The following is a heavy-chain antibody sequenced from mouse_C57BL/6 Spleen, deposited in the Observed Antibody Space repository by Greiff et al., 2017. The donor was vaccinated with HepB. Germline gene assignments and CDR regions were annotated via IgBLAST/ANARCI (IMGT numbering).Heavy chain of an antibody. CDR1: GYTFTSYW. V-gene: IGHV1-55*01. D-gene: IGHD2-10*01. CDR3: ARSEAYYGNYVRRYFDV. Sequence: QVQLQQPGAELVKPGASVKMSCKASGYTFTSYWITWVKQRPGQGLEWIGDIYPGSGSTNYNEKFKSKATLTVDTSSSTAYMQLSSLTSEDSAVYYCARSEAYYGNYVRRYFDVWGTGTTVTVSS. J-gene: IGHJ1*03. CDR2: IYPGSGST.